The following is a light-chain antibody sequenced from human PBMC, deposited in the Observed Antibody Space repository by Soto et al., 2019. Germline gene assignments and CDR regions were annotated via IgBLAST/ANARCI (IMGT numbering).Light chain of an antibody. J-gene: IGLJ2*01. V-gene: IGLV2-14*01. CDR2: TVS. CDR3: SSFTTSSTLI. Sequence: QSALTQPASVSGSPGQSITISCTGTSSDVGSSNYVSWYQQHPGTAPKLMIYTVSNRSSGVSNRFSGFKSGNTASLTISGLQAEDEADYYCSSFTTSSTLIFGGGTKLTVL. CDR1: SSDVGSSNY.